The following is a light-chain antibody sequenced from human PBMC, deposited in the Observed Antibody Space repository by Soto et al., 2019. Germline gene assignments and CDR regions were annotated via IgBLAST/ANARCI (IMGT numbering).Light chain of an antibody. J-gene: IGKJ1*01. CDR3: QHYYTSYTT. Sequence: EIVLTQSPGTLSLSPGERATLSCGASQTVTGNYLAWYQHKPGQTPRLLIFAASTRATGIPDRFSGSGSGTDFTLTISRLEPEDFAVYYCQHYYTSYTTFGPGTKVDIK. CDR2: AAS. CDR1: QTVTGNY. V-gene: IGKV3-20*01.